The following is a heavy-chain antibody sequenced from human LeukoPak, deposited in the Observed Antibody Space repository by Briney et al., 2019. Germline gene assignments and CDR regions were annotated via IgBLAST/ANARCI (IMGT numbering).Heavy chain of an antibody. V-gene: IGHV1-69*01. CDR3: ASPPGGDWKYYYYYYGMNV. CDR1: GGTFSSYA. CDR2: IIPILGTA. J-gene: IGHJ6*02. D-gene: IGHD2-21*02. Sequence: ASVKVSCKASGGTFSSYAISWVRQAPGQGLEWMGGIIPILGTANYAQKFQGRVTITADESTSTAYMELSSLRSEDTAVYYCASPPGGDWKYYYYYYGMNVWGQGTTVTVSS.